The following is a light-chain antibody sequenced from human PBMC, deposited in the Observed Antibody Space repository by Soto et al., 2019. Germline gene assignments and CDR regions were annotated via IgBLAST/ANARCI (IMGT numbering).Light chain of an antibody. V-gene: IGKV3-15*01. CDR1: QSVNTN. J-gene: IGKJ4*01. CDR2: GAS. Sequence: EIEMTQSPATLSVSPGERATLSCRASQSVNTNLAWYQQKPGQAPRLLIYGASTRAPGIPARFSGSGSGTEFTLTVSSLQSEDFAIYDCQQYNHWPPWLTFGGGTKVEVK. CDR3: QQYNHWPPWLT.